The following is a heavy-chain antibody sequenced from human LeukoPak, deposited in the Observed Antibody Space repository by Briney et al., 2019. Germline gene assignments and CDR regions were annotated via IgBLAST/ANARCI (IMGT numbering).Heavy chain of an antibody. V-gene: IGHV1-18*01. CDR3: ARGHSVAGTSDYFDY. CDR2: ISAYNGNT. Sequence: ASVKVSCKASDYSFTSFGLSWVRQAPGQGLEWMGRISAYNGNTNYAQKLQDRVTMTTDTSTSTAYMELRSLRSDDTAVYYCARGHSVAGTSDYFDYWGQGTLVTVSS. CDR1: DYSFTSFG. D-gene: IGHD6-19*01. J-gene: IGHJ4*02.